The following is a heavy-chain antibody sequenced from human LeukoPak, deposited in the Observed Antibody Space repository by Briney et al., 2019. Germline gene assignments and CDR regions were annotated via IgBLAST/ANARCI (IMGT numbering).Heavy chain of an antibody. Sequence: GSLRLSCAASGFTFSSYSMNWVRQAPGKGLEWVSSISSSSSYIYYADSVKGRFTISRDNAKNSLYLQMNSLRAEDTAVYYCARGLFGELPNDAFDIWGQGTMVTVSS. V-gene: IGHV3-21*01. CDR2: ISSSSSYI. D-gene: IGHD3-10*01. CDR1: GFTFSSYS. J-gene: IGHJ3*02. CDR3: ARGLFGELPNDAFDI.